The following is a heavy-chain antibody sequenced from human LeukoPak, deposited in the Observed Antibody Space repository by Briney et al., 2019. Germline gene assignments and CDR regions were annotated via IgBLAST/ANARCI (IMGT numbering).Heavy chain of an antibody. CDR2: INPNSGGT. V-gene: IGHV1-2*02. CDR3: AREYYYDSSAVNWFDP. CDR1: GYTFTGYY. J-gene: IGHJ5*02. Sequence: ASVKVSCKASGYTFTGYYMHWVRQAPGRGLEWMGWINPNSGGTNYAQKFQGRVTMTRDTSISTAYMELSRLRSDDTAVYYCAREYYYDSSAVNWFDPWGQGTLVTVSS. D-gene: IGHD3-22*01.